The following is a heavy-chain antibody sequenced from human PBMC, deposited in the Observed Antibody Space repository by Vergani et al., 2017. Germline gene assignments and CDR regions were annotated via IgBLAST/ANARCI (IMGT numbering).Heavy chain of an antibody. J-gene: IGHJ6*02. CDR3: ARDQRLAAAEFYYYYYGMDV. CDR1: GFTFSSYW. CDR2: IKQDGSEK. V-gene: IGHV3-7*01. D-gene: IGHD6-13*01. Sequence: VELLESGGGLVQPGGSLRLSRAASGFTFSSYWMSWVRQAPGKGLEWVANIKQDGSEKYYVDSVKGRFTISRDNAKNSLYLQMNSLRAEDTAVYYCARDQRLAAAEFYYYYYGMDVWGQGTTVTVSS.